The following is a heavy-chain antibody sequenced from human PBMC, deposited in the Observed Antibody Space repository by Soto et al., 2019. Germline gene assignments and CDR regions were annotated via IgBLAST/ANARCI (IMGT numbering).Heavy chain of an antibody. CDR2: MNPNSGNT. D-gene: IGHD6-6*01. V-gene: IGHV1-8*01. Sequence: EASVKVSCKASGYTFTSYDINCVRQATGQGLEWMGWMNPNSGNTGYAQKFQGRVTMTRNTSISTAYMELSSLRSEDTAVYYCARGSSSVVSRGYWGQGTLVTVSS. CDR3: ARGSSSVVSRGY. CDR1: GYTFTSYD. J-gene: IGHJ4*02.